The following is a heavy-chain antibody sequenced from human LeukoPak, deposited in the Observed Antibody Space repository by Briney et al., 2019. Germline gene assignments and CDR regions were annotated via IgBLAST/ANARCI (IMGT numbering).Heavy chain of an antibody. D-gene: IGHD4-17*01. CDR2: INHSGST. CDR3: ASRGDYGFDY. J-gene: IGHJ4*02. Sequence: PSETLSLTCAVYGGSFSGYYWSWIRQPPGKGLEWIGEINHSGSTNYNPSLKSRVTISVDTSKNQFSLKLSSVTAADTAVYYCASRGDYGFDYWGQGTLVTVSS. CDR1: GGSFSGYY. V-gene: IGHV4-34*01.